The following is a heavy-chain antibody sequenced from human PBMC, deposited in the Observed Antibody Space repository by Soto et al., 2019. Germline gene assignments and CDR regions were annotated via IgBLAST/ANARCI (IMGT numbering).Heavy chain of an antibody. CDR3: AYTLLRYFDWLGLYDY. V-gene: IGHV2-5*02. D-gene: IGHD3-9*01. CDR2: IYWDDDK. Sequence: QITLKESGPTLVKPTQTLTLTCTFSGFSLSTSGVGVGWIRQPPGKALEWLALIYWDDDKRYSPSLKSRLTITKDTSKNQVVLTITNMDPLDTATYYCAYTLLRYFDWLGLYDYWGQGTLVTVSS. CDR1: GFSLSTSGVG. J-gene: IGHJ4*02.